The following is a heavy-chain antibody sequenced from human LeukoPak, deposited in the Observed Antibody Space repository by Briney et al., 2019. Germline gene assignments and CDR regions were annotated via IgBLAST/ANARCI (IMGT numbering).Heavy chain of an antibody. J-gene: IGHJ6*03. V-gene: IGHV4-34*01. CDR3: AREGSDYSTYYYYYYMDV. D-gene: IGHD4-17*01. Sequence: SETLSLTCAVYGGSFSGYYWSWIRQPPGKGLEWIGEINHSGSTNYNPSLKSRVTISVDTSKNQFSLKLSSVTAADTAVYYCAREGSDYSTYYYYYYMDVWGKGTTVTISS. CDR2: INHSGST. CDR1: GGSFSGYY.